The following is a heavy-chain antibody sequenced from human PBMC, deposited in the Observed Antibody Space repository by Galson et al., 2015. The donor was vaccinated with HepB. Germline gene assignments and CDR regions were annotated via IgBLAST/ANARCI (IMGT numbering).Heavy chain of an antibody. CDR1: GGTFGSYA. D-gene: IGHD4-11*01. CDR2: IIPILGIA. V-gene: IGHV1-69*04. CDR3: AYLQDYYYYGMDV. J-gene: IGHJ6*02. Sequence: SVKVSCKASGGTFGSYAISWVRQAPGQGLEWMGRIIPILGIANYAQKFQGRVTITADKSTSTAYMELSSLRSEVTAVYYCAYLQDYYYYGMDVWGQGTTVTVSS.